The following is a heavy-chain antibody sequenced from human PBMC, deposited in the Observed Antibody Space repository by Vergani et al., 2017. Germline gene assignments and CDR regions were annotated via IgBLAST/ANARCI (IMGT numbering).Heavy chain of an antibody. CDR3: AREAYCGGDCYYSDY. D-gene: IGHD2-21*02. V-gene: IGHV3-30*03. CDR2: ISYDGSNK. Sequence: QVQLVESGGGVVQPGRSLRLSCAASGFTFSSYGMHWVRQAPGKGLEWVAVISYDGSNKYYADSVKGRFTISRDNSKNSLYLQMNSLRAEDTAVYYCAREAYCGGDCYYSDYWGQGTLVTVSS. CDR1: GFTFSSYG. J-gene: IGHJ4*02.